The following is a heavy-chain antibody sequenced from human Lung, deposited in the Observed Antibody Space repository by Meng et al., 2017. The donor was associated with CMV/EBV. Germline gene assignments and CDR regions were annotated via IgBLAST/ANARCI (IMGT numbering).Heavy chain of an antibody. J-gene: IGHJ6*01. CDR2: IIPILGIA. CDR1: GGTFSSYA. CDR3: ARDRGGWQHQLVRYYYGMDV. V-gene: IGHV1-69*10. D-gene: IGHD6-13*01. Sequence: SVXVSXKASGGTFSSYAISWVRQAPGQGLEWMGGIIPILGIANYAQKFQGRVTITADKSTSTAYMELSSLRSEDTAVYYCARDRGGWQHQLVRYYYGMDVWGQGNXVNGAS.